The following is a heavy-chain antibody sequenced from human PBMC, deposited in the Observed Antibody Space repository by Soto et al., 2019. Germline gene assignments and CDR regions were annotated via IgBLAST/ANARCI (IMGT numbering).Heavy chain of an antibody. J-gene: IGHJ6*02. CDR3: ARHLASYYYYGMDV. CDR1: GGSISSSSYY. V-gene: IGHV4-39*01. CDR2: IYYSGST. Sequence: SETLSLTCTVSGGSISSSSYYWGWIRQPPGKGLEWIGSIYYSGSTYYKPSLKSRVTISVDTSKNQFSLKLSSVTAADTAVYYCARHLASYYYYGMDVWGQGTTVTVSS.